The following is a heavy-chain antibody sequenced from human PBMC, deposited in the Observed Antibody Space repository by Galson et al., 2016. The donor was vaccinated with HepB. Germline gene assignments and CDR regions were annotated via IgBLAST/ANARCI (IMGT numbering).Heavy chain of an antibody. CDR3: ARDINDYVWGSYRLTANFYGMDV. J-gene: IGHJ6*02. D-gene: IGHD3-16*02. V-gene: IGHV3-30-3*01. CDR2: ISSDGSNK. Sequence: SLRLSCAASKFTFSTYAMHWVRQAPGQGLEWVAVISSDGSNKYYADSVKGRFTISRDSSKNTLSLQMNSLRAEDAAIDYCARDINDYVWGSYRLTANFYGMDVWGQGTTVTVSS. CDR1: KFTFSTYA.